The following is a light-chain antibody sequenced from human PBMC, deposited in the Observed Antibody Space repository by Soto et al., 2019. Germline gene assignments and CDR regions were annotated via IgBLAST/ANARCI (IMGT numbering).Light chain of an antibody. V-gene: IGLV2-23*01. J-gene: IGLJ2*01. CDR2: EAS. CDR3: CSYAGSSTAI. CDR1: SSDVGSDNL. Sequence: QSLLAQPASVSASPGQSITISCTGTSSDVGSDNLVSWYQQHPGKAPKLMIYEASKRPSGVSNRFSGSKSGTTASLTISGLQAEDEAEYYCCSYAGSSTAIFGGGTKVTVL.